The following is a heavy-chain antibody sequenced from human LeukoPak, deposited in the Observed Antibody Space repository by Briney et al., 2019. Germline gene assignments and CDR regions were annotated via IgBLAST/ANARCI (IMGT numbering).Heavy chain of an antibody. CDR2: ISSSSSYI. Sequence: GGSLRLSCAASGFTFSSYSMNWVRQAPGKGLEWVSSISSSSSYIYYADSVKGRFTISRDNAKNSLYLQMNSLRAEDTAVYYCTRKDSSSWSFDYWGQGTLVTVSS. CDR3: TRKDSSSWSFDY. J-gene: IGHJ4*02. V-gene: IGHV3-21*01. D-gene: IGHD6-13*01. CDR1: GFTFSSYS.